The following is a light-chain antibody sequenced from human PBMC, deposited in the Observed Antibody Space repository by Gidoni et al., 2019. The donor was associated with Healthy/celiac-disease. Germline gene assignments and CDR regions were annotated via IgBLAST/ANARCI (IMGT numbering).Light chain of an antibody. Sequence: QSALTQPASASGSPGQSITTSCTGTSSDVGSYNLVSWYQQHPGKAPKLVIYEGSQRPPGVSNRFSGSKSCNTASLTISGLQAGGGADYYCCSYAGSSTHVVFGGGTKPTGL. V-gene: IGLV2-23*01. CDR1: SSDVGSYNL. CDR2: EGS. J-gene: IGLJ2*01. CDR3: CSYAGSSTHVV.